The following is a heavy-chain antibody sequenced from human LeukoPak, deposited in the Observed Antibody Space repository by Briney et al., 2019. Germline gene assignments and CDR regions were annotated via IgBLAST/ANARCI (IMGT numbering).Heavy chain of an antibody. Sequence: GRSLRLSCAASGFTFSSYAMHWVRQAPGKGLEWVAVISYDGSNKYYADSVKGRFTISRDNSKNTLYLQMNSLRAEDTAVYYCAGKEDGLSAFDIWGQGTMVTVSS. CDR3: AGKEDGLSAFDI. D-gene: IGHD5-24*01. V-gene: IGHV3-30*04. CDR2: ISYDGSNK. J-gene: IGHJ3*02. CDR1: GFTFSSYA.